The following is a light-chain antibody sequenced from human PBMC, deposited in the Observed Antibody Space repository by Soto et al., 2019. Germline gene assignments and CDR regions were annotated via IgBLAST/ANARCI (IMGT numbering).Light chain of an antibody. CDR3: QQRSSWPLT. CDR2: DAS. Sequence: EIVLTQSPATLSLSPGERATLSCRASQSIAGYLAWYQQKPGQAPRLLIYDASNRATGIPARFSGSGSGTDFTLTVSSLEPEDFADYYCQQRSSWPLTFGGGTKVEI. V-gene: IGKV3-11*01. J-gene: IGKJ4*01. CDR1: QSIAGY.